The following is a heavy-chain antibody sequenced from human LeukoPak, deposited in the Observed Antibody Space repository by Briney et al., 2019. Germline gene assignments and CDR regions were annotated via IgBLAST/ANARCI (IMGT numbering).Heavy chain of an antibody. CDR1: GFTFSDYY. Sequence: GGSLRLSCAASGFTFSDYYMSWIRQAPGKGLEWVSYISSSGSTIHYADSVKGRFTISRDNAKNSLYLQMNSLRAEDTAVYYCARGGEMATRTKAFDIWGQGTMVTVSS. CDR3: ARGGEMATRTKAFDI. J-gene: IGHJ3*02. CDR2: ISSSGSTI. D-gene: IGHD5-24*01. V-gene: IGHV3-11*01.